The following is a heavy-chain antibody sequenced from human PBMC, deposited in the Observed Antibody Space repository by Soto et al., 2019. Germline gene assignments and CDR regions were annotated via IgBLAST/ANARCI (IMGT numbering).Heavy chain of an antibody. CDR1: GGTFSSYA. CDR2: IIPIFGTA. J-gene: IGHJ3*02. CDR3: ARDDEGGDFWSGYPGLQAFDI. Sequence: SVKVSCKASGGTFSSYAISWVRQAPGQGLEWMGGIIPIFGTANYAQKFQGRVTITADESTSTAYMELSSLRSEDTAVYYCARDDEGGDFWSGYPGLQAFDIWGQGTMVTVSS. V-gene: IGHV1-69*13. D-gene: IGHD3-3*01.